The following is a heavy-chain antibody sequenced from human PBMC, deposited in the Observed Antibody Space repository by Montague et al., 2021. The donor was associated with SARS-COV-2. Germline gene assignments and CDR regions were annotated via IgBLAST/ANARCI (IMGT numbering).Heavy chain of an antibody. CDR2: IYYSGST. CDR1: GVSISSSSYY. D-gene: IGHD2-2*01. Sequence: SETLSLTCTVSGVSISSSSYYWGWLRPPPGQGLVWIGCIYYSGSTYYTPSLKIRVTISVDTSKNQFSLTLITVTAADTADYYCDRHPLGYCSSTSCYVCWGQGTLVTVSS. J-gene: IGHJ4*02. CDR3: DRHPLGYCSSTSCYVC. V-gene: IGHV4-39*01.